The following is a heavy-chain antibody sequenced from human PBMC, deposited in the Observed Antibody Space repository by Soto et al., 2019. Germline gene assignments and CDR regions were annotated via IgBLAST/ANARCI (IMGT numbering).Heavy chain of an antibody. CDR2: INPSDGAT. V-gene: IGHV1-46*01. D-gene: IGHD1-26*01. CDR1: GYTFTSYH. J-gene: IGHJ4*02. CDR3: ARGVVGLTLPYFDS. Sequence: QVQLVQSGAEVTKPGASVKVSCKASGYTFTSYHMHWVRQAPGQGLEWVGIINPSDGATRYAQKFQGRVTMTRDTSTNTVYVELNSLRSEDTAVYYCARGVVGLTLPYFDSWGQGTLVTVSS.